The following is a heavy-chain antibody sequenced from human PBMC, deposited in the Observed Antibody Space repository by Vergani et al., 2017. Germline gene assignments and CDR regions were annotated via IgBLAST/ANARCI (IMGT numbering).Heavy chain of an antibody. CDR3: AREGCSSTSCYAPYYYMDV. CDR1: GFTFSSYS. CDR2: IYSGGST. V-gene: IGHV3-21*04. J-gene: IGHJ6*03. D-gene: IGHD2-2*01. Sequence: EVQLVESGGGLVKPGGSLRLSCAASGFTFSSYSMNWVRQAPGKGLGWVSVIYSGGSTYYADSVKGRFTISRDNAKNSLYLQMNSLRAEDTAVYYFAREGCSSTSCYAPYYYMDVWGKGTTVTVSS.